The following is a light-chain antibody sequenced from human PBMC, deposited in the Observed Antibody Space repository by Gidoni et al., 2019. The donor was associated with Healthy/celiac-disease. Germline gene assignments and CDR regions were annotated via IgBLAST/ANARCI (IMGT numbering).Light chain of an antibody. CDR2: DAS. V-gene: IGKV3-11*01. Sequence: EIVLPQSPATLSLSPGERATLCCRASQSVSSYLAWYQQKPGQAPRLLIYDASNRATGIPARFSGSGSGTDFTLTISSLEPEDFAVYYCQQRSNWPALTFGGGDQGGDQT. J-gene: IGKJ4*01. CDR1: QSVSSY. CDR3: QQRSNWPALT.